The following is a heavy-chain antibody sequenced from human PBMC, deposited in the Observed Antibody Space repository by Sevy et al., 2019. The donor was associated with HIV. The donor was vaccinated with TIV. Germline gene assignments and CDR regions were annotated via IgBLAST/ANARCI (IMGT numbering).Heavy chain of an antibody. V-gene: IGHV3-30*18. Sequence: GESLKISCIGSGFSFSYYDIHWVRQSPGKGLDWVALISHDGINEYYADSVKGRFTISRDNSKNTVYLEMNSLRNEDTAIYFCANAYSGSYSHSYLYALDVWGQGTTVTVSS. D-gene: IGHD1-26*01. CDR3: ANAYSGSYSHSYLYALDV. CDR1: GFSFSYYD. J-gene: IGHJ6*02. CDR2: ISHDGINE.